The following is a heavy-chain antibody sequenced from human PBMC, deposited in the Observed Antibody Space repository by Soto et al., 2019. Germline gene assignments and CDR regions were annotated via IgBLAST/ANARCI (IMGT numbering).Heavy chain of an antibody. CDR1: GFTFSDYG. J-gene: IGHJ6*01. CDR3: AKDHWAAYSGYAIRNDLDV. D-gene: IGHD5-12*01. CDR2: ISYEGSKT. V-gene: IGHV3-30*18. Sequence: QVQLVESGGGVVQPGRSLRLSCAASGFTFSDYGIHWVRQAPGKGLEWVAVISYEGSKTYYADSVKGRFTISIDNSKNTLYLQMASLRPEATSVYYCAKDHWAAYSGYAIRNDLDVWGQGTTVTVSS.